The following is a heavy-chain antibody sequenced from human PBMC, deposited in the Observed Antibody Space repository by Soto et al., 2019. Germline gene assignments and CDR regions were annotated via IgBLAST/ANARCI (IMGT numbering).Heavy chain of an antibody. V-gene: IGHV1-18*01. CDR3: ARNLMDYDILTGYYMPYYFDY. D-gene: IGHD3-9*01. Sequence: ASVKVSCKASGYTFASYAISWMRQAPGQGLEWMGWISAYNGNTNYSQKFLGRVTITTDTSTSTAYMELSSLRSEDTAVYYCARNLMDYDILTGYYMPYYFDYWGQGTLVTVSS. J-gene: IGHJ4*02. CDR1: GYTFASYA. CDR2: ISAYNGNT.